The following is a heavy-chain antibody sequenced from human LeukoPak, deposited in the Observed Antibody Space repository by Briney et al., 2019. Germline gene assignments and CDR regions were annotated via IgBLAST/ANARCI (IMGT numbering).Heavy chain of an antibody. CDR3: ARDFKDRGV. CDR1: GFTFNSYW. Sequence: GGSLRLSCVASGFTFNSYWMHWVRQAPWKGLVWVSGISTDGSDTRYADSVKGRFTISRDNAKNTLYLQLNNLRGEDTAVYYCARDFKDRGVWGQGTLVTASS. CDR2: ISTDGSDT. V-gene: IGHV3-74*01. D-gene: IGHD3-10*01. J-gene: IGHJ4*02.